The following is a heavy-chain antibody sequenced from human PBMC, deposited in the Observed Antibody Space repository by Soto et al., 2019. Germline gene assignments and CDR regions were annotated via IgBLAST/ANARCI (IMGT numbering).Heavy chain of an antibody. CDR2: INAGNGNT. V-gene: IGHV1-3*01. J-gene: IGHJ4*02. D-gene: IGHD6-13*01. CDR1: GYTCSSYA. Sequence: XSVNVSCQASGYTCSSYAMHWLLQAPGQRLEWMGWINAGNGNTKYSQKFQGRVTITRDTSASTAYMELSSLRSEDTVVYYCARDLLRSSWLTFDYWGQATLVTVSS. CDR3: ARDLLRSSWLTFDY.